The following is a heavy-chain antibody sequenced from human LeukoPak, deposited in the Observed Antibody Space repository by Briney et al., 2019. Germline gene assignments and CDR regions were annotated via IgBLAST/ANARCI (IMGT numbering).Heavy chain of an antibody. Sequence: ASVKVSCKASGYTFTSYDINWLRQATGQGLEWMGWMNPNSGNTGYAQKFQGRVTMTRNTSISTAYMELSSLRSEDTAVYYCAKKMTTSRGGRYYFDYWGQGTLVTVSS. CDR1: GYTFTSYD. CDR2: MNPNSGNT. D-gene: IGHD4-17*01. J-gene: IGHJ4*02. CDR3: AKKMTTSRGGRYYFDY. V-gene: IGHV1-8*01.